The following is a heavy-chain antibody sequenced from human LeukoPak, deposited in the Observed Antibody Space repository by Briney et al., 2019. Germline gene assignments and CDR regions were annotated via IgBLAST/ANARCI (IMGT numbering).Heavy chain of an antibody. CDR3: ARDSPAGTSWRSLPTFDY. D-gene: IGHD2-2*01. J-gene: IGHJ4*02. V-gene: IGHV3-7*04. CDR2: IKEEGRTT. Sequence: GGSLRLSCAASGFSFRSFWMSWVRQAPGKGLEWVADIKEEGRTTYYVDSVKGRFTISRDNAKNTLYLQMNSLRAEDTAVYYCARDSPAGTSWRSLPTFDYWGQGTLVTVTS. CDR1: GFSFRSFW.